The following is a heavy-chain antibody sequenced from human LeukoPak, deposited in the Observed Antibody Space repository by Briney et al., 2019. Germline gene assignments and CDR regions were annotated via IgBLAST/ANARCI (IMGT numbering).Heavy chain of an antibody. Sequence: ASMKVSCKASGYTFTGYYIHWVRQAPGQGLEWMGWVNPNSGDTNYAQKFQGRVTMTRDTSISTAYMELSRLRSDDTAVYYCGKGTAMIYYFDWWGQGTLVTVSS. D-gene: IGHD3/OR15-3a*01. J-gene: IGHJ4*02. CDR2: VNPNSGDT. V-gene: IGHV1-2*02. CDR1: GYTFTGYY. CDR3: GKGTAMIYYFDW.